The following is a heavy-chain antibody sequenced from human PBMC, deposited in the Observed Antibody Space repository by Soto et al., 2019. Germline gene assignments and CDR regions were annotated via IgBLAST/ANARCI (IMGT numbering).Heavy chain of an antibody. D-gene: IGHD1-1*01. CDR3: ARDLDGTYTDY. Sequence: EVQLVESGGGLIQPGGSLRLSCAASGLTVSSNYMSWVRQAPGKGLEWVSVTFTGGNTYYADSVKGRFTVSRDNSKNTLYLQMNSLRADDTAAYYCARDLDGTYTDYWGQGTLVTVSS. CDR2: TFTGGNT. CDR1: GLTVSSNY. J-gene: IGHJ4*02. V-gene: IGHV3-53*01.